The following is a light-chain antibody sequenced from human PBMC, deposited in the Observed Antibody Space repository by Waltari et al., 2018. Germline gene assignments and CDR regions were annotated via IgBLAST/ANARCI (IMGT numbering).Light chain of an antibody. J-gene: IGLJ2*01. CDR3: AAGAESLGIVV. CDR1: SSNIGSSF. Sequence: QSVLTQPPSASGTPGQRVTISCSGDSSNIGSSFVYWYQQVPGTAPKLLTYRNDQRPYGVPDRCSGSKSGTSASLAIGGRRSEDEADYYCAAGAESLGIVVFGGGTKLTVL. V-gene: IGLV1-47*01. CDR2: RND.